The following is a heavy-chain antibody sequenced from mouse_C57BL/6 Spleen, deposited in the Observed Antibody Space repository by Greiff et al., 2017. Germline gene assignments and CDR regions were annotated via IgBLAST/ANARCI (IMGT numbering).Heavy chain of an antibody. CDR1: GYTFTSYW. Sequence: QVQLQQPGAELVKPGASVKMSCKASGYTFTSYWITWVKQRPGQGLEWIGDIYPGSGSTNYNEKFKSKATLTVDTSSSTAYMQLSSLTSEDSAVYYCARDRVVTTRDCDYWGQGTTLTVSS. V-gene: IGHV1-55*01. D-gene: IGHD2-2*01. J-gene: IGHJ2*01. CDR2: IYPGSGST. CDR3: ARDRVVTTRDCDY.